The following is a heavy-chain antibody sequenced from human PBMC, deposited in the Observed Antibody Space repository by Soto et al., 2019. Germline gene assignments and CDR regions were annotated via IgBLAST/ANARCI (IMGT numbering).Heavy chain of an antibody. J-gene: IGHJ4*02. V-gene: IGHV1-18*01. CDR1: GYTFINYH. CDR3: AKSPRGEMATD. Sequence: QVQLVQSGGEVKKPGASVTVSCKASGYTFINYHITWVRQAPGQALEWMAWINTYNGMTDYAQKFQGRVTMTRDTSTSTAYMGLRNLGSDDAAMYFCAKSPRGEMATDWGQGTLVTVSS. D-gene: IGHD5-12*01. CDR2: INTYNGMT.